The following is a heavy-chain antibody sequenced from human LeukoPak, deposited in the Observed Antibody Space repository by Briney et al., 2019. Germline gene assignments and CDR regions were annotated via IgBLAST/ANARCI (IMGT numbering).Heavy chain of an antibody. CDR2: ISSTSNYI. D-gene: IGHD3-3*01. V-gene: IGHV3-21*01. CDR3: ARTVFGAYNWFDP. CDR1: GITFSSYD. J-gene: IGHJ5*02. Sequence: GGSLRLSCVASGITFSSYDMNWVRQAPGKGLEWVSSISSTSNYINYADSVKGRFTISRDNAKSSLYLQMNSLRVDDTAVYYCARTVFGAYNWFDPWGQGALVTVSS.